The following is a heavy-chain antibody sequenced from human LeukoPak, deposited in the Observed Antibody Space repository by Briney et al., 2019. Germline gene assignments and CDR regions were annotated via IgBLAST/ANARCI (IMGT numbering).Heavy chain of an antibody. D-gene: IGHD1-26*01. CDR2: NIPIFGTA. CDR1: GGTFSSYA. J-gene: IGHJ6*03. Sequence: ASVKVSCKASGGTFSSYAISWVRQAPGQGLEWMGGNIPIFGTANYAQKFQGRVTITTDESTSTAYMELSSLRSEDTAVYYCSMGGAHYYYYYMDVWGKGTTVTVSS. V-gene: IGHV1-69*05. CDR3: SMGGAHYYYYYMDV.